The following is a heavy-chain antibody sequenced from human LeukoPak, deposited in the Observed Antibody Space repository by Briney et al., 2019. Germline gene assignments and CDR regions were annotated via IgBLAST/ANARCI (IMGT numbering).Heavy chain of an antibody. J-gene: IGHJ1*01. Sequence: PSETLSLTCSASGHSIIDSFYWGWIRQSPGKGLQWIGSIYHTGATYHSPSLKSRLTISIDTSKNQFFLRLKSVTAADTAMYYCARAVDSSAFSAFQYWDQGALVIVSS. CDR1: GHSIIDSFY. CDR3: ARAVDSSAFSAFQY. V-gene: IGHV4-38-2*02. D-gene: IGHD3-22*01. CDR2: IYHTGAT.